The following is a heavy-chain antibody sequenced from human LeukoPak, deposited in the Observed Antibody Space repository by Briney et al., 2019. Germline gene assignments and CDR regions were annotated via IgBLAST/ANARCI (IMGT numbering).Heavy chain of an antibody. J-gene: IGHJ4*02. CDR2: IYSGGNT. CDR3: ARADYYDSSGYNDY. V-gene: IGHV3-53*01. Sequence: PGGSLRLSCAASGFTFNTNAMSWVRQAPGKGLEWVSVIYSGGNTFYAASVKGRFTVSRDNSKNTLYLQMTSLRAEDTAVYYCARADYYDSSGYNDYWGQETLVTVSA. CDR1: GFTFNTNA. D-gene: IGHD3-22*01.